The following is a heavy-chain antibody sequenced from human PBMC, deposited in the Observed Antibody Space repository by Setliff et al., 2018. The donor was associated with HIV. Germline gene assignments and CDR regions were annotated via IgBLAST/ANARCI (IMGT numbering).Heavy chain of an antibody. CDR1: GGSISGHY. CDR3: ARHSGVASPNWFDP. Sequence: ETLSLTCTVSGGSISGHYWSWIRQPPGRGLGWIGYIYSSGSTNFNPPLQSRVTISVDTSKNQFSLKLSSVTAADTAVYYCARHSGVASPNWFDPWGQGTLVTGSS. J-gene: IGHJ5*02. CDR2: IYSSGST. D-gene: IGHD3-10*01. V-gene: IGHV4-4*09.